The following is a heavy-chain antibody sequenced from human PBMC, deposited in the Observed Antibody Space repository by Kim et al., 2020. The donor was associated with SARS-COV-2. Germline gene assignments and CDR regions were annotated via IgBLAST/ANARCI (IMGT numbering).Heavy chain of an antibody. J-gene: IGHJ4*02. CDR3: ARDPLDYGDYVGLYY. D-gene: IGHD4-17*01. V-gene: IGHV3-33*01. CDR1: GFTFSSYG. CDR2: IWYDGSNK. Sequence: GGSLRLSCAASGFTFSSYGMHWVRQAPGKGLEWVAVIWYDGSNKYYADSVKGRFTISRDNSKNTLYLQMNSLRAEDTAVYYCARDPLDYGDYVGLYYWGQGTLVTVSS.